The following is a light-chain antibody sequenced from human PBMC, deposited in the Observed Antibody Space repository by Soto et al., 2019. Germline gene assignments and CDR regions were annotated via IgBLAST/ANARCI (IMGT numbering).Light chain of an antibody. CDR3: QQYNNWPPAT. CDR2: GAS. Sequence: EIVMTQSPAPLSVSPGERATLSCRASQSVSSKLAWYQQKPGQAPRLLIYGASTRATGIPARFSGSGSGTEFTLTISSLQSEDFALYYCQQYNNWPPATFGGGTKVEIK. CDR1: QSVSSK. V-gene: IGKV3-15*01. J-gene: IGKJ4*01.